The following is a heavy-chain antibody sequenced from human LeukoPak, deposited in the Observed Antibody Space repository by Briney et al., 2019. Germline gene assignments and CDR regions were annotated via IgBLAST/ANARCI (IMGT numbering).Heavy chain of an antibody. D-gene: IGHD3-9*01. CDR3: AKWGDYDILTGYYDSDY. J-gene: IGHJ4*02. CDR1: GFTFSNYA. CDR2: VSGRDDST. V-gene: IGHV3-23*01. Sequence: GASLRLSCAASGFTFSNYAMSWVRQAPGKGLEWVSAVSGRDDSTYYADSVKGRFTISRDTSKNTLYLQMNSLRAEDTAAYYCAKWGDYDILTGYYDSDYWGQGTLVTVSS.